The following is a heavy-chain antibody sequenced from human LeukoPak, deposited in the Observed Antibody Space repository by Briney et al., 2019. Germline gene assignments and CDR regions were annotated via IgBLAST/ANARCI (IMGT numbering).Heavy chain of an antibody. D-gene: IGHD1-26*01. J-gene: IGHJ5*02. V-gene: IGHV3-21*01. CDR1: GFTFSSYE. Sequence: PGGSLRLSCAASGFTFSSYEMNWVRQAPGKGLEWVSSISRRSTYIYYADSVKGRFTISKDNAKNSLYLQMDSLRAEDTAVYYCARAQVGYNWFDPWGQGTLVTVSS. CDR2: ISRRSTYI. CDR3: ARAQVGYNWFDP.